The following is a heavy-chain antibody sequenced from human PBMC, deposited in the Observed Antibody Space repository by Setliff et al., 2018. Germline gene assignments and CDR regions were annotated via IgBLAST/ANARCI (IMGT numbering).Heavy chain of an antibody. Sequence: SETLSLTCNVSGVSISSYYWSWIRQPPGKGLESIGYIQKSGSTNYNPSLMSRVSISVDTSKNQFSLKLRSVTAADTAVYYCVRDIYFYGGYATGLGAFDIWGQGTLVTVSS. CDR1: GVSISSYY. CDR3: VRDIYFYGGYATGLGAFDI. CDR2: IQKSGST. D-gene: IGHD5-12*01. V-gene: IGHV4-59*01. J-gene: IGHJ3*02.